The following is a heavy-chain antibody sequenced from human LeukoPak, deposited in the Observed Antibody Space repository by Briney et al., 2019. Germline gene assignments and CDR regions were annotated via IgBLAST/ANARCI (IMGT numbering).Heavy chain of an antibody. J-gene: IGHJ4*02. CDR1: GFTISSYW. D-gene: IGHD6-19*01. V-gene: IGHV3-7*04. CDR2: IKQDGSEK. CDR3: AWEQVAVPGGDY. Sequence: GGSLRLSCAASGFTISSYWMSWVRQAPGKGLEWVANIKQDGSEKYYVDSVKGRFTISRDNAKNSVYLQMNSLRAEDTAVYYCAWEQVAVPGGDYWGQGTLVTVSS.